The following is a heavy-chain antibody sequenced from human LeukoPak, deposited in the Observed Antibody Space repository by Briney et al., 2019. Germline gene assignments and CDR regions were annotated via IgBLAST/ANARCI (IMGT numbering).Heavy chain of an antibody. CDR3: AKGEMATIGGLAFDI. V-gene: IGHV4-4*07. D-gene: IGHD5-24*01. J-gene: IGHJ3*02. CDR1: GGSISSYY. CDR2: IYTSGST. Sequence: EPSETLSLTCTVSGGSISSYYWSWIRQPAGKGLEWIGRIYTSGSTNYNPTLKSRVTMSVDTSKNQFSLKLSSVTAADTAVYYCAKGEMATIGGLAFDIWGQGTMVTVSS.